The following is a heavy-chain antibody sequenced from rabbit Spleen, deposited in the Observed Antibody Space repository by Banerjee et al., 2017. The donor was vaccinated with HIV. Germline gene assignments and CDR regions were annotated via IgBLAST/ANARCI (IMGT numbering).Heavy chain of an antibody. CDR3: RRDSGSSFSSYGMDL. CDR1: GVSFSFNSY. J-gene: IGHJ6*01. Sequence: QSLEESGGDLVKPGASLTLTCTASGVSFSFNSYMCWVRQAPGKGLEWIACIDIGSSGFTYFASWAKGRFTISKASSTTVTLQMTSLTAADTATYFCRRDSGSSFSSYGMDLWGPGTLVTVS. D-gene: IGHD8-1*01. CDR2: IDIGSSGFT. V-gene: IGHV1S40*01.